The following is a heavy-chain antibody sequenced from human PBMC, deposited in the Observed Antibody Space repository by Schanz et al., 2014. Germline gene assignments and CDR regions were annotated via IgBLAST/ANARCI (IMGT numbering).Heavy chain of an antibody. J-gene: IGHJ6*02. CDR2: IISILGIP. CDR3: ARGPSQGYSYGHNIGAYYYGMDV. D-gene: IGHD5-18*01. Sequence: QVQLVQSGAEVKKPGSSVKVSCKASGGTFSSYTISWVRQAPGQGLEWMGRIISILGIPNYAQKFQGRVTFTADKTTSTAYMELSSLKSEDTAVYYCARGPSQGYSYGHNIGAYYYGMDVWGRGTTVTVSS. V-gene: IGHV1-69*02. CDR1: GGTFSSYT.